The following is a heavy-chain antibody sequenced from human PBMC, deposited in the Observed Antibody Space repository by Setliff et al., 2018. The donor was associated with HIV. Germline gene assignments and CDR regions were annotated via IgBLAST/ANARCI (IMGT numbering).Heavy chain of an antibody. CDR3: ARQPGRAAMGRENYYYYYMDV. CDR1: GYSFTNSW. CDR2: IHPSDSDT. Sequence: GESLKISCRGSGYSFTNSWIGWVRQMPGKGLEWMGIIHPSDSDTRYSPSFQGQVTISVDKSISTAYLQWSSLKASDTAMYYCARQPGRAAMGRENYYYYYMDVWGKGTTVTVSS. D-gene: IGHD5-18*01. V-gene: IGHV5-51*01. J-gene: IGHJ6*03.